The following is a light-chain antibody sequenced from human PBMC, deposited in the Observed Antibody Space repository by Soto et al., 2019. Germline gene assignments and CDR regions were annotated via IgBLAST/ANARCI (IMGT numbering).Light chain of an antibody. CDR3: QVHGGSPWT. CDR1: QRVSDNY. CDR2: GTS. J-gene: IGKJ1*01. Sequence: EIVLTQSPGTLSLSPGERATLSCRASQRVSDNYLAWYQQKPGQAPRLLFYGTSTRATDFPDRFSGSGSGTDFTLTISRLEPEDFAVYYCQVHGGSPWTLGQGTKVDIK. V-gene: IGKV3-20*01.